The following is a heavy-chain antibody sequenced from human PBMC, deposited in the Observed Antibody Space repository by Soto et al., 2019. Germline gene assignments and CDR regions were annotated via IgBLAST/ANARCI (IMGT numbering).Heavy chain of an antibody. D-gene: IGHD6-13*01. J-gene: IGHJ4*02. CDR1: GDTFSNYG. V-gene: IGHV1-69*01. CDR3: ARKRGIGAAGASAFDY. Sequence: QVQLVQSGAEVRKPGSSVKVSCKASGDTFSNYGITWLRQAPGQGFEWMGEIFPVFATVNYAQRFQGRAMITADESTSTAFIDLSSLTPDDTAMYYCARKRGIGAAGASAFDYVGQGTLLTVSS. CDR2: IFPVFATV.